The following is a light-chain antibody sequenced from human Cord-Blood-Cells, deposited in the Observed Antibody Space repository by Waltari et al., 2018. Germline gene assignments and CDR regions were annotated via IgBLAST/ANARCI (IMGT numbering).Light chain of an antibody. V-gene: IGLV3-25*03. CDR2: KDS. CDR1: ALPKQY. Sequence: SYELTQPPSVSVSPGQTARITCSGDALPKQYAYWYQQKPGQDPVLVICKDSERPSGIPGRFSGSSSGTTVTLTSSGVQAEDEADYYCQSADSSGTYVVFGGGTKLTVL. J-gene: IGLJ2*01. CDR3: QSADSSGTYVV.